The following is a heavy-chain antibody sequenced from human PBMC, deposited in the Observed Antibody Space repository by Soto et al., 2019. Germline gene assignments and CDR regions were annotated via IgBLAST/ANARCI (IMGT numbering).Heavy chain of an antibody. CDR2: LNPDSGAT. CDR3: ARDPATQGWFDP. J-gene: IGHJ5*02. Sequence: ASVKVSCKASGYTLTDHYIHWVRQAPGQGLEWMGWLNPDSGATNYVLKFQGRVIMTTDTSINTAYMELRWLTSDDTAVYYCARDPATQGWFDPWGQGTLVTVSS. D-gene: IGHD2-15*01. V-gene: IGHV1-2*02. CDR1: GYTLTDHY.